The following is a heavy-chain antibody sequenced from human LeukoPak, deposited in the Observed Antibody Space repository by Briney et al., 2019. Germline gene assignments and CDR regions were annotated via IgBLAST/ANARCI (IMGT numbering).Heavy chain of an antibody. J-gene: IGHJ4*02. D-gene: IGHD1-26*01. CDR1: GGSISSYY. CDR2: IYYSGST. V-gene: IGHV4-59*01. CDR3: ARVDSGSYYSDY. Sequence: SETLSLTCTVSGGSISSYYWSWIRQPPGKGLEWIGYIYYSGSTNYNPSLKSRVTISVDTSKNQFSLKLSSVTAADTAVYYCARVDSGSYYSDYWGQGTLVTVSS.